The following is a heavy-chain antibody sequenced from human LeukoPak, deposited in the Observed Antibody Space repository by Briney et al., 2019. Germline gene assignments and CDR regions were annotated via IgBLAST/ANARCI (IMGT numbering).Heavy chain of an antibody. CDR3: AKEGSGSYVARRGDFDY. J-gene: IGHJ4*02. D-gene: IGHD1-26*01. CDR1: GFTFSSYA. CDR2: ISGSGGST. V-gene: IGHV3-23*01. Sequence: GGSLRLSCAASGFTFSSYAMSLVRQAPGKGLEWVSAISGSGGSTYYADSVKGRFTISRDNSKNTLYLQMNSLRAEDTAVYYCAKEGSGSYVARRGDFDYWGQGTLVTVSS.